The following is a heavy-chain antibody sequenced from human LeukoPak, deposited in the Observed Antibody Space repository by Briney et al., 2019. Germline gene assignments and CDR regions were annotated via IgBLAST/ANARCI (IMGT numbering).Heavy chain of an antibody. D-gene: IGHD2-15*01. CDR1: GSSINNYY. J-gene: IGHJ4*02. CDR3: AGIHRYCSGGACYVLDN. V-gene: IGHV4-59*01. CDR2: IYYSGST. Sequence: ASETLSLTCTVSGSSINNYYWSWIRRPPGKGLEWIGYIYYSGSTNYNPSLKSRITMSVDTSKNQFSLNLNSATAADTAVYYCAGIHRYCSGGACYVLDNWGQGTLVAVSS.